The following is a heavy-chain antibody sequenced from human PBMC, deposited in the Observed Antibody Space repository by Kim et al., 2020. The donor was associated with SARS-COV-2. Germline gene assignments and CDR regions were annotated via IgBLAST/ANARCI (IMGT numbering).Heavy chain of an antibody. CDR1: GFTFSSYG. Sequence: GGSLRLSCAASGFTFSSYGMHWVRQAPGKGLEWVAVISYDGSNKYYADSVKGRFTISRDNSKNTLYLQMNSLRAEDTAVYYCANRAKWDAWHLDYWGQG. J-gene: IGHJ4*02. CDR2: ISYDGSNK. D-gene: IGHD1-26*01. CDR3: ANRAKWDAWHLDY. V-gene: IGHV3-30*18.